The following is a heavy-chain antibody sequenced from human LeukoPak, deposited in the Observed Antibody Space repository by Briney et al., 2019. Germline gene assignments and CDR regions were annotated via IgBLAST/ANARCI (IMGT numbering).Heavy chain of an antibody. V-gene: IGHV3-23*01. J-gene: IGHJ6*02. Sequence: GGSLRLSCAASGFTFSSYAMNWVRQAPGKGLEWVSAISGTGSRTYYADSVKGRSTISRDNSKNTLYLQMKSLRVEHTARYYCAKGLTGYSNYGMDVWGQGTTVTVSS. CDR3: AKGLTGYSNYGMDV. CDR1: GFTFSSYA. CDR2: ISGTGSRT. D-gene: IGHD3-9*01.